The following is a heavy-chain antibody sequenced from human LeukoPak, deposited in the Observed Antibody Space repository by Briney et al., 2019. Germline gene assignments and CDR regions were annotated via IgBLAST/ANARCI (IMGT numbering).Heavy chain of an antibody. D-gene: IGHD3-3*01. CDR2: THHSGNT. Sequence: SESLSLTCIVSGDSVSGYYWNWIRQPPGKGLEWIGYTHHSGNTLYNPSLKSRVTISVDTSKNQFSLKLSSVTAADTAVYYCARLPLRAAPHWGQGTLVTVSS. J-gene: IGHJ4*02. CDR1: GDSVSGYY. CDR3: ARLPLRAAPH. V-gene: IGHV4-59*08.